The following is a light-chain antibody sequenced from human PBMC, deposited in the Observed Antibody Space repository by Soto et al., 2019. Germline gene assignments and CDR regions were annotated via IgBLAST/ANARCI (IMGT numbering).Light chain of an antibody. CDR2: RAS. Sequence: EIVMTQSPATLSVSPGESATLSCRASQTVTNNLAWYQQKSGQAPRLLIYRASTRATAIPARFSGSGSGTEFTLTISSLQSEDFGVYYCLQYNSWPYTLGQGTKLEIK. CDR1: QTVTNN. V-gene: IGKV3-15*01. J-gene: IGKJ2*01. CDR3: LQYNSWPYT.